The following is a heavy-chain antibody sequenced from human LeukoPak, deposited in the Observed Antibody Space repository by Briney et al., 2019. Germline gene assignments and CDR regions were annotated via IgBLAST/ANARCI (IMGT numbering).Heavy chain of an antibody. CDR3: ARDQGWELPNWFDP. CDR2: IYTSGST. Sequence: SETLSLTCTVSGCSISSYYRSWIRQPAGKGLEWIGRIYTSGSTNYNPSLKSRVTMSVDTSKNQFSLKLSSVTAADTAVYYCARDQGWELPNWFDPWGQGTLVTVSS. V-gene: IGHV4-4*07. CDR1: GCSISSYY. D-gene: IGHD1-26*01. J-gene: IGHJ5*02.